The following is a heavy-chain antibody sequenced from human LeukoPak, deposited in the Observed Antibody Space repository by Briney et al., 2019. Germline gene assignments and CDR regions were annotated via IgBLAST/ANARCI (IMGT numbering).Heavy chain of an antibody. D-gene: IGHD1-26*01. Sequence: PSETLSLTCSVSGASVGSAGYYWSWIRQPPGGGLEWIGYVYYISNTNYNPSLKSRVTMSVNPSTNQFSLKLSSVTAADTAMYYCARTQSRSGSYRYYFGYWGQGTLVTVSS. J-gene: IGHJ4*02. CDR3: ARTQSRSGSYRYYFGY. CDR1: GASVGSAGYY. V-gene: IGHV4-61*08. CDR2: VYYISNT.